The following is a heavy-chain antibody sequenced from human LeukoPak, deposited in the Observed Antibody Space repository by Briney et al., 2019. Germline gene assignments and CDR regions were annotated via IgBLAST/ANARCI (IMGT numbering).Heavy chain of an antibody. CDR3: AKDHSAYYYGMDV. V-gene: IGHV3-30*18. Sequence: PGRSLRLSCAASGFTFSSYGMHWVRQAPGKGLEWVAVISYDGSNKYYADSVKGRFTISRDNSKNTLYLQMNSLRAGDTAVYYCAKDHSAYYYGMDVWGQGTTVTVSS. J-gene: IGHJ6*02. D-gene: IGHD1-26*01. CDR2: ISYDGSNK. CDR1: GFTFSSYG.